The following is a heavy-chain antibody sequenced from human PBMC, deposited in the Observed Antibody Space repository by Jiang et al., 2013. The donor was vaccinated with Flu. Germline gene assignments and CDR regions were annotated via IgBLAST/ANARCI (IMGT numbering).Heavy chain of an antibody. CDR3: ASMLKQWLVKGGYFDL. Sequence: GPGLVKPSETLSLTCTVSGGSISGSVYYWGWIRQSPGKGLEWLGSIYYSGSTYYNPSLKSRVIISVDTSKNQFSLMLSSVTAADTAVYYCASMLKQWLVKGGYFDLWGHGTLVTVSS. V-gene: IGHV4-39*07. J-gene: IGHJ2*01. CDR1: GGSISGSVYY. D-gene: IGHD6-19*01. CDR2: IYYSGST.